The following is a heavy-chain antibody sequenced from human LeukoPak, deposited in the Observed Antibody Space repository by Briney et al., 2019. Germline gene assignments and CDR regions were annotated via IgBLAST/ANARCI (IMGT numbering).Heavy chain of an antibody. J-gene: IGHJ4*02. V-gene: IGHV3-48*03. CDR1: GFTFSSYE. CDR3: ARDGYCSGGSCPLDY. Sequence: GGSLRLSCAASGFTFSSYEMNWVRQAPGKGLEWVSYISSSGSTIYYADSVKGRFTISRDNSKNTLYLQMNSLRAEDTAVYYCARDGYCSGGSCPLDYWGQGTLVTVSS. D-gene: IGHD2-15*01. CDR2: ISSSGSTI.